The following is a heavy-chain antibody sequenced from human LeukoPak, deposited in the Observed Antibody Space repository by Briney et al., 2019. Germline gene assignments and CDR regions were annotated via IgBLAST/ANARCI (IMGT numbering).Heavy chain of an antibody. CDR3: ARNIAARPSGWFDP. Sequence: PGRSLRLSCAASGFTFSSYGMHWVRQAPGKGLEWVAVIWYDGSNKYYADSVKGRFTISRDNSKNTLYLQMNSLRAEDTAVYCCARNIAARPSGWFDPWGQGTLVTVSS. J-gene: IGHJ5*02. V-gene: IGHV3-33*01. CDR1: GFTFSSYG. CDR2: IWYDGSNK. D-gene: IGHD6-6*01.